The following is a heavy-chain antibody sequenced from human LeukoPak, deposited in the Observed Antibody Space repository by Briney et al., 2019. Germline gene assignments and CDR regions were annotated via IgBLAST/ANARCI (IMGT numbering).Heavy chain of an antibody. Sequence: QPGGSPRLSCAASGFTVSSNYMSWVRQAPGKGLEWVSVIYSCGSTYYADSVKGRFTISRDNSKNTLYLQMNSLRAEDTAVYYCARDVLGTYYYDSSGSPRAYWGQGTLVTVSS. CDR3: ARDVLGTYYYDSSGSPRAY. J-gene: IGHJ4*02. CDR1: GFTVSSNY. CDR2: IYSCGST. D-gene: IGHD3-22*01. V-gene: IGHV3-53*01.